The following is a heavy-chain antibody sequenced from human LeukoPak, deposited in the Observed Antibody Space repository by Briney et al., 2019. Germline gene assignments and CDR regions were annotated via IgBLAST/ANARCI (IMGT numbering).Heavy chain of an antibody. CDR2: IYPGDSDT. V-gene: IGHV5-51*01. CDR1: GYRFSSYW. CDR3: ARQRVAAYSDY. J-gene: IGHJ4*02. Sequence: GASLKISCKGSGYRFSSYWIGWVRQMPGKGLEWMGIIYPGDSDTKYSPSFQGQVTISADKSISIAYLHWSSLKASDTALYYCARQRVAAYSDYWGQGTLVTVSS. D-gene: IGHD6-13*01.